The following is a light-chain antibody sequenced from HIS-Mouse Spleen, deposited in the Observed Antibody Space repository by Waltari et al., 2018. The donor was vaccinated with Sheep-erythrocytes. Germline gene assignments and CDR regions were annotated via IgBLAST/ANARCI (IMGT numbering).Light chain of an antibody. CDR1: SSAVGGYTS. V-gene: IGLV2-11*01. CDR2: DVS. Sequence: QSALTQPRSVSGSPGPSVTISCTGTSSAVGGYTSVSWYQQHPGKAPKLMIYDVSKRPSGVPDRFSGSKSGNTASLTISGLQAEDEADYYCCSYAGSYNHVFATGTKVTVL. J-gene: IGLJ1*01. CDR3: CSYAGSYNHV.